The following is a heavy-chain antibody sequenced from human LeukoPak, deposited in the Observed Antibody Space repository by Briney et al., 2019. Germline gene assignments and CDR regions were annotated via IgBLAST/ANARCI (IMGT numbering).Heavy chain of an antibody. CDR1: GFTFTTYT. Sequence: GGSLRLSWAPSGFTFTTYTMNWVRQAPGKGLEWVSVIYSGGSTYYADSVKGRFTISRDNSKNTLYLQMNSLRAEDTAVYYCARDLHYYDSSGYYYGDYWGQGTLVTVSS. D-gene: IGHD3-22*01. V-gene: IGHV3-66*01. CDR3: ARDLHYYDSSGYYYGDY. J-gene: IGHJ4*02. CDR2: IYSGGST.